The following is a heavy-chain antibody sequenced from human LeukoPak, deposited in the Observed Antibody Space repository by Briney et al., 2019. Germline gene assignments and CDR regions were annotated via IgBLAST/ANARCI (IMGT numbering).Heavy chain of an antibody. CDR1: GYTFSSYY. Sequence: ASVKVSCKASGYTFSSYYMHWVRQAPGQGLEWMGIINPSGGSTSYAQKFQGRVTMTRDTSTSTVYMELSSLRSEDTAVYYCAREGPYYYDSSGYPQPFDYWGQGTLVTVSS. V-gene: IGHV1-46*01. CDR3: AREGPYYYDSSGYPQPFDY. D-gene: IGHD3-22*01. J-gene: IGHJ4*02. CDR2: INPSGGST.